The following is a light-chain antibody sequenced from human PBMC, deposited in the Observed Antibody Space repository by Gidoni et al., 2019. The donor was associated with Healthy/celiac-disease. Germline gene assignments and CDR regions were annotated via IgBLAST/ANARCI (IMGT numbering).Light chain of an antibody. Sequence: DIQLTQSPSSLSASVGDRVTITCRASQSISSYLNWYQQKPGKAPKLLIYAASSLQSGVPSRFNGSGSGTDFNLTISSLQHEDFATYYCQQSYSTPRTFGPGTKWISN. CDR2: AAS. CDR1: QSISSY. J-gene: IGKJ3*01. V-gene: IGKV1-39*01. CDR3: QQSYSTPRT.